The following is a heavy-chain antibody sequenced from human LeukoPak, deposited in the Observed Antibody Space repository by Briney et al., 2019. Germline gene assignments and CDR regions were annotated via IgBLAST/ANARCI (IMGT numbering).Heavy chain of an antibody. Sequence: TLSLTCTVSGGSISSYYWSWIRQPPGKGLEWIGYIYYSGSTNYNPFLKSRVTISVDTSKNQFSLKLSSVTAADTAVYYCARDHPYNWNYFDYWGQGTLVTVSS. CDR1: GGSISSYY. V-gene: IGHV4-59*01. D-gene: IGHD1-20*01. J-gene: IGHJ4*02. CDR2: IYYSGST. CDR3: ARDHPYNWNYFDY.